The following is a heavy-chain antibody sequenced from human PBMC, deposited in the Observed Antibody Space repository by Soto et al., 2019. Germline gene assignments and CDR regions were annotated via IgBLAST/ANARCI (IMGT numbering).Heavy chain of an antibody. CDR1: RFTFSSYA. D-gene: IGHD3-10*01. CDR3: ARESAGSGKNNWFDP. J-gene: IGHJ5*02. CDR2: IYHTGST. V-gene: IGHV4-59*01. Sequence: GSLRLSCAAPRFTFSSYAMSWVRQAPGKGLEWIGYIYHTGSTFYNDSLKSRVTMSMDTSKNQLSLTLNSVTAADTAVYYCARESAGSGKNNWFDPWGQGTLVTVSS.